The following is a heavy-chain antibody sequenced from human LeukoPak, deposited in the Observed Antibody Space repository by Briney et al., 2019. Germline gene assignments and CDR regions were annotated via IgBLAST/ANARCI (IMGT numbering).Heavy chain of an antibody. CDR1: GFTFDDYT. CDR2: ISWDGGST. D-gene: IGHD3-10*01. V-gene: IGHV3-43*01. Sequence: GGSLRLSCAASGFTFDDYTMHWVRQAPGKGLEWVSLISWDGGSTYYADSVKGRFTISRDNSKNSLYLQMNSLRTEDTALYYCAKGMLWGSGSYSELDYWGQGTLVTVSS. CDR3: AKGMLWGSGSYSELDY. J-gene: IGHJ4*02.